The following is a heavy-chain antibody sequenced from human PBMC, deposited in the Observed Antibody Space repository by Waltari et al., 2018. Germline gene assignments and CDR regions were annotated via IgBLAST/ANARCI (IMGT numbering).Heavy chain of an antibody. D-gene: IGHD1-1*01. Sequence: QVQLRDAGPGLVKPSDSLSLTCTVSGPSVGRNSYYWGWIRQSPGKGLEWIGSIHNNGNTYYNPSLKSRVTISLDTSKNQFSLMLTSVTAADTAVHFCMRPPHCRGTTCTAFWGQGTLVAVSS. CDR3: MRPPHCRGTTCTAF. J-gene: IGHJ4*02. V-gene: IGHV4-39*01. CDR2: IHNNGNT. CDR1: GPSVGRNSYY.